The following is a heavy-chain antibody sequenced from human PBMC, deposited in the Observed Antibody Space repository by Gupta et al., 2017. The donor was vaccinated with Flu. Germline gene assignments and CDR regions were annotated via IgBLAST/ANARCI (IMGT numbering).Heavy chain of an antibody. J-gene: IGHJ6*02. Sequence: QAPGKGLEWVSGISWNSGSIGYADSVKGRFTISRDNAKNSLYLQMNSLRAEDTALYYCAKDIGSKYYYGMDVWGQGTTVTVSS. D-gene: IGHD4-4*01. CDR2: ISWNSGSI. V-gene: IGHV3-9*01. CDR3: AKDIGSKYYYGMDV.